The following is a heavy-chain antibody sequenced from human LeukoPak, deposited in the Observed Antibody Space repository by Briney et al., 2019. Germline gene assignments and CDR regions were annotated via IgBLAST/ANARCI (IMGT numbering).Heavy chain of an antibody. CDR1: GGTFSSYA. V-gene: IGHV1-69*01. J-gene: IGHJ4*02. D-gene: IGHD3-10*01. CDR2: SIPIFGTA. CDR3: ARDGDYYGSGSYHDY. Sequence: ASVKVSCKXSGGTFSSYAISWVRQAPGQGLEWMGGSIPIFGTANYAQKFQGRVTITADESTSTAYMELSSLRSEDTAVYYCARDGDYYGSGSYHDYWGQGTLVTVSS.